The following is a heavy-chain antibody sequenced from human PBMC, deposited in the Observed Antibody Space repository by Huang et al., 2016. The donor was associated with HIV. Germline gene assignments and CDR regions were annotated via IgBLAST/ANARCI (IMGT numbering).Heavy chain of an antibody. CDR3: ASQHIGAAATWF. V-gene: IGHV4-39*01. J-gene: IGHJ4*02. Sequence: QLQLQESGPGQVKPSETLSLTCTVSGAFISSTNYYWGWFGQSPGKGLEWVGSVYQGGSTNYNPSLKSRVTLSVDTSRNQFSLRLNSVTAADTAVYYCASQHIGAAATWFWGRGTQVAVSS. D-gene: IGHD6-13*01. CDR2: VYQGGST. CDR1: GAFISSTNYY.